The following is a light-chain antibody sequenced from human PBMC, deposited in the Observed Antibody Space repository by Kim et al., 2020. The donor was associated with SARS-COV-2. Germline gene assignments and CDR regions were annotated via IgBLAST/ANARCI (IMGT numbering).Light chain of an antibody. Sequence: DIQMTQSPSSLSASVGDGVTITCRAGQDISNHLAWYQQKPGKVPKVLISAASALQSGVPSRCSGSRSGTDFTLTISSLQPEDVATYYCQKYDNAPWTFGQGTKVDIK. CDR3: QKYDNAPWT. V-gene: IGKV1-27*01. J-gene: IGKJ1*01. CDR2: AAS. CDR1: QDISNH.